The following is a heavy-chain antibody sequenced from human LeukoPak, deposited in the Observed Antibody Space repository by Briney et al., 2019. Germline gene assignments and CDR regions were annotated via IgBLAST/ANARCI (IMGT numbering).Heavy chain of an antibody. Sequence: ASVKVSCKASGYTFTGYYMHWVRQAPGQGLEGMGRINTNSGGTNYAQKFQGRVTMTSDTSISTAYMELSRLRSYDTAVYYCARDNDSSGYYNPIDYWGQGTLVTVSS. CDR3: ARDNDSSGYYNPIDY. V-gene: IGHV1-2*06. J-gene: IGHJ4*02. CDR2: INTNSGGT. CDR1: GYTFTGYY. D-gene: IGHD3-22*01.